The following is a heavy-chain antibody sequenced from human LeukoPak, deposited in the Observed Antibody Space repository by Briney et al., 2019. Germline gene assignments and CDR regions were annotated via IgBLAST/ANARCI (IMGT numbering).Heavy chain of an antibody. CDR1: GGSISSYY. J-gene: IGHJ5*02. CDR3: ARGFFTYYYDSSGYYANWFDP. D-gene: IGHD3-22*01. CDR2: IYYSGST. Sequence: PSETLSLTCTVSGGSISSYYWSWIRQPPGKGLEWIGYIYYSGSTNYNPSLKSRVTISVDTSKNQSSLKLRSVTAADTAVYYCARGFFTYYYDSSGYYANWFDPWGQGTLVSVSS. V-gene: IGHV4-59*01.